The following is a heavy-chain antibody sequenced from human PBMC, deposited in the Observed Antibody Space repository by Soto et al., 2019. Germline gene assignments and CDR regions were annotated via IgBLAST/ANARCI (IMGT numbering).Heavy chain of an antibody. CDR3: ARGGGNDWQVAFDI. CDR1: GGSFSTYY. Sequence: SETLSLTCVVSGGSFSTYYYNWIRQPPGKGLEWIGEINHSGSNNYSPSLKSRVTMSLDTSKNQFSLKLTSVTAADTAVYYCARGGGNDWQVAFDIWGQGTMVTVSS. V-gene: IGHV4-34*01. CDR2: INHSGSN. D-gene: IGHD3-9*01. J-gene: IGHJ3*02.